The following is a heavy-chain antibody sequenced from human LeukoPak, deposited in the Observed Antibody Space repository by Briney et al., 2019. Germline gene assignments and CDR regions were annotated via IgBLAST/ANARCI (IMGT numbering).Heavy chain of an antibody. V-gene: IGHV6-1*01. CDR3: ARDKGVVPAASLGWFDT. D-gene: IGHD2-2*01. CDR1: GDSVSSNSAA. J-gene: IGHJ5*02. Sequence: SQTLSLTCAISGDSVSSNSAAWNWIRQSPSRGLEWLGRTYYRSKWYNDYAVSVKSRITINPDTSKNQFSLRLNSVTPEDTAVYYCARDKGVVPAASLGWFDTWGQGTLVTVSS. CDR2: TYYRSKWYN.